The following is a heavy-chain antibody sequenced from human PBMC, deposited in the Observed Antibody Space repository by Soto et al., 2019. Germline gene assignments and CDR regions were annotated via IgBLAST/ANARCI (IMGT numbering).Heavy chain of an antibody. CDR1: GGSISSGGYY. D-gene: IGHD4-17*01. V-gene: IGHV4-31*01. Sequence: QVQLQESGPGLVKPSQTLSLTCTVSGGSISSGGYYWSWIRQHPGKGLEWIGYIYYSGSTYYNPSLKRLVTLSVDTSKTQFSRKLSSVTAADTAVYYGARSPEATVTAFDYWVQGTLVTVSS. CDR2: IYYSGST. CDR3: ARSPEATVTAFDY. J-gene: IGHJ4*02.